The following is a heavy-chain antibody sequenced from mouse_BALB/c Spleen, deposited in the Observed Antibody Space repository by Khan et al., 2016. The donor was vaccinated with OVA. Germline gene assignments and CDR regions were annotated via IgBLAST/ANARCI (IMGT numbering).Heavy chain of an antibody. CDR2: INPNTDNI. D-gene: IGHD2-14*01. CDR1: GYSFTLYY. J-gene: IGHJ3*01. V-gene: IGHV1-26*01. CDR3: ARGYDFVAS. Sequence: VQLQQSGPDLVKPGASVKISCKASGYSFTLYYMSWVKQSHGKSLEWIGRINPNTDNINYNQEFKGKAMLTVDKSSNTAYMELRSLTSEDSAVYFCARGYDFVASWGQGTLVTVSP.